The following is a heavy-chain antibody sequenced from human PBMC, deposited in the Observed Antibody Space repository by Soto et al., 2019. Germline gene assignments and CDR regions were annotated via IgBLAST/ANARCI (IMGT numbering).Heavy chain of an antibody. Sequence: QITLKASGPTLVKPTQTLTLTCTFSGLSLSTGGVGVGWIRQPPGQALEWLALIYWDNDKRYSPSLKSRFTVTKYMSRIEGVLTMTNIALGDSATFNCVQSRCGCDCLRCYSCRYYYGMDVWGHGTMVTVFS. D-gene: IGHD2-21*01. CDR1: GLSLSTGGVG. V-gene: IGHV2-5*02. CDR3: VQSRCGCDCLRCYSCRYYYGMDV. CDR2: IYWDNDK. J-gene: IGHJ6*01.